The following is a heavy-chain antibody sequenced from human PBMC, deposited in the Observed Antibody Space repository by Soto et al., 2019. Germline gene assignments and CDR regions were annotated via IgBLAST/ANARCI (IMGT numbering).Heavy chain of an antibody. CDR3: AKDPLSRATNSGSYFV. CDR2: ISGSGGST. V-gene: IGHV3-23*01. J-gene: IGHJ4*02. Sequence: PGGSLRLSCAASGFTFSSYAMSWVRQAPGKGLEWVSAISGSGGSTYYADSVKGRFTISRDNSKNTLYLQMNSLRAEDTAVYYCAKDPLSRATNSGSYFVWGQGTLVAVSS. CDR1: GFTFSSYA. D-gene: IGHD1-26*01.